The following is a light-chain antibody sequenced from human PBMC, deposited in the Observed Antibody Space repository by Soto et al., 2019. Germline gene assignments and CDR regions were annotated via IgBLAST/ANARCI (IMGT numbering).Light chain of an antibody. V-gene: IGLV3-21*02. J-gene: IGLJ3*02. CDR3: QVWDSSRV. Sequence: SYELTQPPSVSVAPGQTARITCGGNNIGSESVHWYRQRPGRAPELVVYDDSDRPSGIPERISASNSGNTATLTLSRVEAGDEADYYCQVWDSSRVFGGGTQLTVL. CDR1: NIGSES. CDR2: DDS.